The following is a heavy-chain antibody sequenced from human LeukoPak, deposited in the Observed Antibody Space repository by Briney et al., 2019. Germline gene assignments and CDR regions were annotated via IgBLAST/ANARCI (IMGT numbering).Heavy chain of an antibody. CDR2: ISYDGSNK. D-gene: IGHD6-19*01. Sequence: GRSLRLSCAASGFTFSSYGMHWVRQAPGKGLEWVAAISYDGSNKYYADSVKGRFTISRDNSKNTLYLQMNSLRAEDTAVYYCAKVKQWQQKRKRLNAFDIWGQGTMVTVSS. J-gene: IGHJ3*02. V-gene: IGHV3-30*18. CDR1: GFTFSSYG. CDR3: AKVKQWQQKRKRLNAFDI.